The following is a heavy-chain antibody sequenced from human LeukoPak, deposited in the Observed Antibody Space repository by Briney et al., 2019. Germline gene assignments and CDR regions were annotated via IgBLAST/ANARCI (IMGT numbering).Heavy chain of an antibody. J-gene: IGHJ4*02. CDR1: GYTFTSYY. V-gene: IGHV1-46*01. CDR3: ARADCSSTSCFHTLYFDY. Sequence: ASVKVSCKASGYTFTSYYMHWVRQAPGQGLEWMGIINPSGGSTSYAQKFQGRVTMTRDTSTSTVYMELSSLRSEDTAVYYCARADCSSTSCFHTLYFDYWGQGTLVTVSS. D-gene: IGHD2-2*01. CDR2: INPSGGST.